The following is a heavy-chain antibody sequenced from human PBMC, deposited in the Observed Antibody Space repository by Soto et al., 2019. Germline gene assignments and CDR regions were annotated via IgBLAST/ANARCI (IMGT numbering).Heavy chain of an antibody. V-gene: IGHV3-33*01. CDR2: IWYDGSNK. CDR1: GFTFSSYG. CDR3: AREKVRGHVHGQNWFDP. Sequence: GGSLRLSCAASGFTFSSYGMHWVRQAPGKGLEWVAVIWYDGSNKYYADSVKGRFTISRDNSKNTLYLQMNSLRAEDTAVYYCAREKVRGHVHGQNWFDPWGQGTLVTVSS. D-gene: IGHD3-10*01. J-gene: IGHJ5*02.